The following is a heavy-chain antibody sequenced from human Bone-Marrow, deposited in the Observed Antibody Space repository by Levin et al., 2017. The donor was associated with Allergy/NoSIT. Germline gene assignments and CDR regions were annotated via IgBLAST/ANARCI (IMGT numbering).Heavy chain of an antibody. CDR3: AGDVRCHLLYEY. J-gene: IGHJ4*02. V-gene: IGHV1-8*01. CDR2: MNPNSGNT. Sequence: GASVKVSCKPSGYSFSSYDITWVRQAAGQGLEWMGWMNPNSGNTGYAQKFRGRVSMTSDSSITTAYMELSSLESDDTAVYYCAGDVRCHLLYEYWGRGSLVTVSS. CDR1: GYSFSSYD. D-gene: IGHD2-2*01.